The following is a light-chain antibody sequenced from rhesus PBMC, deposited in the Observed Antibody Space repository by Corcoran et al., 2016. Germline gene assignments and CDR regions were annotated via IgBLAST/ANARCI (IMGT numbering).Light chain of an antibody. Sequence: DIQMSQSPSSLSASVGDKVTITCRASQGISNALAWYQQKPGKAPKLLIYAASSLESGGPSRFSGSRTGTYFTLTISSLQPEDFATYYCQQDYSTPWTFGQGTKVEIK. V-gene: IGKV1-33*02. CDR1: QGISNA. CDR2: AAS. CDR3: QQDYSTPWT. J-gene: IGKJ1*01.